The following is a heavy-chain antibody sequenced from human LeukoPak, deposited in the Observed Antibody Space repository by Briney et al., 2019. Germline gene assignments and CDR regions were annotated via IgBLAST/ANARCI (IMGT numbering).Heavy chain of an antibody. J-gene: IGHJ4*02. V-gene: IGHV4-61*01. Sequence: SETLSLTCTVSGGSVSSGSYYWSWIRQPPGKGLEWIGYIYYSGSTNYNPSLKSRVTISVDTSKNQFSLKLSSVTAADTAVYYCARADTGYYFDYWGQGTLVTVSS. CDR3: ARADTGYYFDY. D-gene: IGHD5-18*01. CDR2: IYYSGST. CDR1: GGSVSSGSYY.